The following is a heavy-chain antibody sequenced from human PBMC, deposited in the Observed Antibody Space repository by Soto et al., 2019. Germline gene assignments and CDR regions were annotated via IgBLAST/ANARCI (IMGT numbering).Heavy chain of an antibody. Sequence: GASVKVSCKASGGTFSSYAISWVRQAPGQGLEWMGGIIPIFGTANYAQKFQGRVTITADESTSTAYMELSSLRSEDTAVYYCARVLRTNDYYYYGMDVWGQGTTVTVSS. J-gene: IGHJ6*02. CDR3: ARVLRTNDYYYYGMDV. CDR1: GGTFSSYA. V-gene: IGHV1-69*13. CDR2: IIPIFGTA. D-gene: IGHD3-16*01.